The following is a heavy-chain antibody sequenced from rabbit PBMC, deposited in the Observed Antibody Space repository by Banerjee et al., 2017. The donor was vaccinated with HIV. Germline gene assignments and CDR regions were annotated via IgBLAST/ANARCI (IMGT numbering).Heavy chain of an antibody. CDR1: GFDFSSNA. Sequence: QSLVESGGDLVKPGASLTLTCTASGFDFSSNAKCWVRQAPGKGLEWIACINSNTGNTVYATWAKGPFTISKTSSTTVTLQMTSLTAADTATYFCARDLAGVIGWNFGLWGQGTLVTV. D-gene: IGHD4-1*01. V-gene: IGHV1S40*01. CDR3: ARDLAGVIGWNFGL. J-gene: IGHJ4*01. CDR2: INSNTGNT.